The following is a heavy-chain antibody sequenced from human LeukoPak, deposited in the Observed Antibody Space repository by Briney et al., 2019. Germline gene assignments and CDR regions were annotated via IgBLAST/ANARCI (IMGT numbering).Heavy chain of an antibody. CDR2: INHSGST. D-gene: IGHD5-24*01. V-gene: IGHV4-34*01. CDR1: GGSFSGYY. Sequence: SETLSLTCAVYGGSFSGYYWSWIRQPPGKGLEWIGEINHSGSTNYNPSLKSRVTISVDTSKNQFSLKLSSVIAADTAVYYCARARDGLDYWGQGTLVTVSS. J-gene: IGHJ4*02. CDR3: ARARDGLDY.